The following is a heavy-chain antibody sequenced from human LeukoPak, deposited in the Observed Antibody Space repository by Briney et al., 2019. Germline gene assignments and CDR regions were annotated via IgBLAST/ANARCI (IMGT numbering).Heavy chain of an antibody. D-gene: IGHD3-9*01. CDR1: GGTFSSYA. V-gene: IGHV1-69*01. CDR3: AREGLRYFDWLSKYWSHDAFDI. CDR2: IIPIFGTA. Sequence: ASVKASCKASGGTFSSYAISWVRQAPGQGLEWMGGIIPIFGTANYAQKFQGRVTITADESTSTAYMELSSLRSEDTAVYYCAREGLRYFDWLSKYWSHDAFDIWGQGTMVTVSS. J-gene: IGHJ3*02.